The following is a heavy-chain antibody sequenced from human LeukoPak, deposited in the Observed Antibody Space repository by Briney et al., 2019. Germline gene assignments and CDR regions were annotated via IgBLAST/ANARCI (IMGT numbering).Heavy chain of an antibody. Sequence: GGSLRLSCAASGFTFSSYAVHWVRQAPGKGLEWVAVISYDGSNKYYADSVKGRFTISRDNSKNTLYLQMNSLRAEDTAVYYCARDRGSYYVIYYFDYWGQGTLVTVSS. CDR3: ARDRGSYYVIYYFDY. CDR1: GFTFSSYA. J-gene: IGHJ4*02. D-gene: IGHD1-26*01. CDR2: ISYDGSNK. V-gene: IGHV3-30*01.